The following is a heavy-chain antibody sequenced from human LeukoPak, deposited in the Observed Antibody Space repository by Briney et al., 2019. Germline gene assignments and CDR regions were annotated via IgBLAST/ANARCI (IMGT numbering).Heavy chain of an antibody. CDR2: ISYGGGT. V-gene: IGHV4-59*08. D-gene: IGHD4-17*01. J-gene: IGHJ5*01. CDR3: AKRIIEARENGDSNWLDP. CDR1: GDSITNSY. Sequence: PSETLSLTCTVSGDSITNSYWNWIRQPPGRGLEWIGRISYGGGTNYNPSLKSRVIISQDTSKHQFSLELTSVTAADTAIYYCAKRIIEARENGDSNWLDPWGQGTLVTVSS.